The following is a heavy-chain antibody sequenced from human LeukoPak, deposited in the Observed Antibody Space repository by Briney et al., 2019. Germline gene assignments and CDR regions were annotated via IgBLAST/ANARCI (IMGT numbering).Heavy chain of an antibody. Sequence: ASVKVSCKASGGTFSSYAISWVRQAPGQGLEWMGGIIPIFGTANYAQKFQGRVTITADKSTSTAYMELSSLRSEDTAVYCCARDYGSGSYFDYWGQGTLVTVSS. V-gene: IGHV1-69*06. CDR3: ARDYGSGSYFDY. D-gene: IGHD3-10*01. J-gene: IGHJ4*02. CDR1: GGTFSSYA. CDR2: IIPIFGTA.